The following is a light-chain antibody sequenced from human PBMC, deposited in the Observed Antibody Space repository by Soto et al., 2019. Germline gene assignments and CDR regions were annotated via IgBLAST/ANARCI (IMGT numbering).Light chain of an antibody. J-gene: IGKJ5*01. CDR1: QSVSSN. CDR2: GAS. Sequence: EILLTQAPCTLFLSPLEIATLSRKHSQSVSSNLAWYQQKPGQAPRLLIYGASTRATGIPARFSGSGSGTEFTLTISSLQSEDFAVYYCQQYNNWPLITFGQGTRLEIK. V-gene: IGKV3-15*01. CDR3: QQYNNWPLIT.